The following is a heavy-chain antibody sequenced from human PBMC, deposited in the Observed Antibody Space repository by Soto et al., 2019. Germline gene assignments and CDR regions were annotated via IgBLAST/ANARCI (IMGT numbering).Heavy chain of an antibody. Sequence: GESLKISCQGSGYSFASYWIGWVRQMPGKDLEWMGIIYPGDSDTRYSPSFQGQVTISADKSPRTAYLQWTSLKASDTALYYCARTRSFTLGFYYDGMDVWGQGTTVTVSS. V-gene: IGHV5-51*01. J-gene: IGHJ6*02. CDR1: GYSFASYW. CDR2: IYPGDSDT. CDR3: ARTRSFTLGFYYDGMDV. D-gene: IGHD3-16*02.